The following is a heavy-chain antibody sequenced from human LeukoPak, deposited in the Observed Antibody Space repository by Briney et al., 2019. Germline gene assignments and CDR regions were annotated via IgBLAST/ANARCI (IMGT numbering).Heavy chain of an antibody. Sequence: SETLSLTCTVSGGSISSYYWSWIRQPPGKGLEWIGYIYYSGSTNYNPSLKSRVTISVDTSKNQFSLKLGSVTAADTAVYYCARGQPEEQWLVVGNWFDPWGQGTLVTVSS. CDR1: GGSISSYY. CDR2: IYYSGST. CDR3: ARGQPEEQWLVVGNWFDP. D-gene: IGHD6-19*01. J-gene: IGHJ5*02. V-gene: IGHV4-59*01.